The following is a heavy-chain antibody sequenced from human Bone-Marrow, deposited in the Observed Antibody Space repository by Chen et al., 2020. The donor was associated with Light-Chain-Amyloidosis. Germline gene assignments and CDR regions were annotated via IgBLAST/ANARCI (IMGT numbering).Heavy chain of an antibody. CDR1: GFTFSSYG. J-gene: IGHJ4*02. CDR2: ISYDANRD. CDR3: AKARLYSGSYWGIVDY. Sequence: QVQLVESGGGVVQPGRSLRLSCVASGFTFSSYGIFWVRQAPGKGLEWVALISYDANRDFYADSVKGRFTVSRDNSKITLYLQMNSLRIEDTAVYYCAKARLYSGSYWGIVDYWGQGTLVTVSS. V-gene: IGHV3-30*18. D-gene: IGHD1-26*01.